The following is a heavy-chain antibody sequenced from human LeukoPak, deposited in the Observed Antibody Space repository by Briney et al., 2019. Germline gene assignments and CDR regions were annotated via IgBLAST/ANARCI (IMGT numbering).Heavy chain of an antibody. CDR3: ARDGPTYYDILTGYTYGMDV. D-gene: IGHD3-9*01. Sequence: ASVTVSCKASGYTFTSYGISWVRQAPEQGLEWMGWISAYNGNTNYAQKLQGRVTMTTDTSTSTAYMELRSLRSDGTAVYYCARDGPTYYDILTGYTYGMDVWGQGTTVTVSS. J-gene: IGHJ6*02. CDR1: GYTFTSYG. CDR2: ISAYNGNT. V-gene: IGHV1-18*01.